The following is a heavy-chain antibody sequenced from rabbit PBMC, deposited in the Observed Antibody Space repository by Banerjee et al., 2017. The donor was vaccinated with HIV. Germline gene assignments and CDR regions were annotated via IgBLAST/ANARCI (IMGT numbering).Heavy chain of an antibody. CDR3: ARDRDGDAGYGSLAL. CDR2: IATGDGST. J-gene: IGHJ4*01. CDR1: GFTLSSSYY. Sequence: QEQLEESGGGLVKPGGTLTLTCKASGFTLSSSYYMCWVRQAPGKGLEWIGCIATGDGSTYYASWAKGRFTITRSTSLNTVDLKMTSLTVADTATYFCARDRDGDAGYGSLALWGPGTLVTVS. D-gene: IGHD7-1*01. V-gene: IGHV1S43*01.